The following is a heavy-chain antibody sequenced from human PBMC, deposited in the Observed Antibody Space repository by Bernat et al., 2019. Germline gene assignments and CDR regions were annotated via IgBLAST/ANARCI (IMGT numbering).Heavy chain of an antibody. D-gene: IGHD3-3*01. Sequence: EVQLLESGGGLVQPGGSLRLSCAASGFTFSSYAMSWVRQAPGKGLEWVSAISGSGGSTSYADSVKGRFTISRDNAKNSLYLQMNSLRAEDTAVYYCARMETYYDFWSGLAGKPLDYWGQGTLVTVSS. CDR2: ISGSGGST. CDR1: GFTFSSYA. V-gene: IGHV3-23*01. CDR3: ARMETYYDFWSGLAGKPLDY. J-gene: IGHJ4*02.